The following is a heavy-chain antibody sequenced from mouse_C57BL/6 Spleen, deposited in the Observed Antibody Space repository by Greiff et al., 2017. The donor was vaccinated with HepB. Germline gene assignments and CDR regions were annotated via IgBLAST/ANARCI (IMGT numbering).Heavy chain of an antibody. D-gene: IGHD1-1*01. J-gene: IGHJ2*01. CDR2: IWTGGGT. CDR3: ARFITTPSRGYYFDY. V-gene: IGHV2-9-1*01. CDR1: GFSLTSYA. Sequence: VQLQESGPGLVAPSQSLSITCTVSGFSLTSYAISWVRQPPGKGLEWLGVIWTGGGTTYNSALKSRLSISKDNSKSQVFLKMNSLQTDDTARYYCARFITTPSRGYYFDYWGQGTTLTVSS.